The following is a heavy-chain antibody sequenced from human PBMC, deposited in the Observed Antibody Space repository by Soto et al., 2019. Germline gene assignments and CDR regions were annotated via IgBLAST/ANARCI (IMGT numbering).Heavy chain of an antibody. CDR1: GYTFTIYG. CDR3: ARAPRSSWYAP. J-gene: IGHJ5*02. V-gene: IGHV1-18*01. D-gene: IGHD6-13*01. Sequence: ASLKVSCKASGYTFTIYGITWVRQAPGQGLEWMGWINPYNGNTNYAQKFQGRVTMTTDTSTSTGYMELRSLRSDDTAVYYCARAPRSSWYAPWGQGTLVTVSS. CDR2: INPYNGNT.